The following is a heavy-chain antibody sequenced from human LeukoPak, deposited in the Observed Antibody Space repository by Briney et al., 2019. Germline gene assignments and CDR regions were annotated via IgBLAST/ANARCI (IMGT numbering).Heavy chain of an antibody. Sequence: SQTLSLTCTVSGGSISSGSYYWGWIRQPAGKRLEWIGRIYTSGSTNYDPSLKSRVTISVDTSKNQFSLKLSSVTAADTAVYYCASRYYDSSSGAFDIWGQGTMVTVSS. CDR1: GGSISSGSYY. D-gene: IGHD3-22*01. V-gene: IGHV4-61*02. CDR3: ASRYYDSSSGAFDI. CDR2: IYTSGST. J-gene: IGHJ3*02.